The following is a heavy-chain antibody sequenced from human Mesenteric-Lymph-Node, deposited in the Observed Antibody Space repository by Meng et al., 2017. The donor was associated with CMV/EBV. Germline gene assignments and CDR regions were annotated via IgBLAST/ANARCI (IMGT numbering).Heavy chain of an antibody. J-gene: IGHJ6*02. CDR1: GFTFSSYG. CDR2: IRYDGSNK. V-gene: IGHV3-30*02. CDR3: AKVLGATKGYYYGMDV. Sequence: GESLKISCAASGFTFSSYGMHWVRQAPGKGLEWVAFIRYDGSNKYYADSVKGRFTISRDNSKNTLYLQMNSLRAEDTAVYYCAKVLGATKGYYYGMDVWGQGTTVTVSS. D-gene: IGHD1-26*01.